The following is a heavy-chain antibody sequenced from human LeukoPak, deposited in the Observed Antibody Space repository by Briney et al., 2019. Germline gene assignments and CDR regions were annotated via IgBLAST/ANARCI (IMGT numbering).Heavy chain of an antibody. J-gene: IGHJ5*02. CDR2: INPNSGGT. CDR1: GYTFTGYY. CDR3: AKDYEPLVGVHRWGDWFDP. Sequence: ASVKVSCKASGYTFTGYYMHWVRQAPGQGLEWMRWINPNSGGTNYAQKFQGRVTMTRDTSISTAYMELNSLRAEDTAVYYCAKDYEPLVGVHRWGDWFDPWGQGTLVTVSS. D-gene: IGHD1-26*01. V-gene: IGHV1-2*02.